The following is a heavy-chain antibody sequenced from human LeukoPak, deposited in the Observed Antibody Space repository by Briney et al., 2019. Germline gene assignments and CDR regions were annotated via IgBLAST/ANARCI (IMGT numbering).Heavy chain of an antibody. Sequence: GASVKVSCKTSGYTFVDYYIHWVRQAPGQGLEWMGWVNPVSGRTSIAQKFRDKITLTRDTSITTFYMEVTWLTSDDTAIYYCARADRLDGSPYLIGPWGQGTLVTVSS. D-gene: IGHD2-21*01. V-gene: IGHV1-2*02. CDR3: ARADRLDGSPYLIGP. CDR1: GYTFVDYY. CDR2: VNPVSGRT. J-gene: IGHJ5*02.